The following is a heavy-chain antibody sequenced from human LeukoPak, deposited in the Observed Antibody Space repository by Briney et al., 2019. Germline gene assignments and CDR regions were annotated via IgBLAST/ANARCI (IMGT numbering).Heavy chain of an antibody. Sequence: GGSLRLSCAASGFTFSSYSMNWVRQAPGKGLEWVSSISSSSSYIYYADSVKGRFTISRDNAKNSLYLQMNSLRAEDMAVYYCARDHLVRGVMAYWGQGTLVTVSS. J-gene: IGHJ4*02. D-gene: IGHD3-10*01. V-gene: IGHV3-21*01. CDR1: GFTFSSYS. CDR2: ISSSSSYI. CDR3: ARDHLVRGVMAY.